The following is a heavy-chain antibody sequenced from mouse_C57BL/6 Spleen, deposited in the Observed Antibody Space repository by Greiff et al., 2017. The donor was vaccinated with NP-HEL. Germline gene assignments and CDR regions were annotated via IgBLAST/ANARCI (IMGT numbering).Heavy chain of an antibody. CDR2: INPNNGGT. V-gene: IGHV1-26*01. CDR3: SNYGSTYYYAMDY. D-gene: IGHD1-1*01. Sequence: EVQLQQSGPELVKPGASVKLSCKASGYTFTDYYMHWVKQSPGQSLEWIGDINPNNGGTSYNQKFKGKATLTVDKSSSTAYMELRSLTSEDSAVYDCSNYGSTYYYAMDYWGQGTSVTVSS. J-gene: IGHJ4*01. CDR1: GYTFTDYY.